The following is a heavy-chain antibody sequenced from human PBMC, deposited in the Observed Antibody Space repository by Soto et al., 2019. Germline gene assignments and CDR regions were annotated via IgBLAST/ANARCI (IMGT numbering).Heavy chain of an antibody. V-gene: IGHV1-18*01. CDR2: INPSNDNT. CDR3: ARDTQQDSNGYYLEWFDP. Sequence: VSVKVSCKASGYTFYRYGITWVRQSPGQGLEWMGWINPSNDNTNYAQKFRGRVTMTTDASTSTAHMELRSLKSDDTAVYYCARDTQQDSNGYYLEWFDPWGQGTLVTVSS. J-gene: IGHJ5*02. CDR1: GYTFYRYG. D-gene: IGHD3-22*01.